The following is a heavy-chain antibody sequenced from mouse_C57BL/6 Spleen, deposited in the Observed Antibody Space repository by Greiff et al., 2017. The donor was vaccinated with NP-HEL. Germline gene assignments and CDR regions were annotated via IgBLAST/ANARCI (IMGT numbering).Heavy chain of an antibody. V-gene: IGHV3-6*01. CDR3: ARGELDWYFDV. J-gene: IGHJ1*03. Sequence: EVKLLESGPGLVKPSQSLSLTCSVTGYSITSGYYWNWIRQFPGNKLEWMGYISYDGSNNYNPSLKNRISITRDTSKNQFFLKLNSVTTEDTATYYCARGELDWYFDVWGTGTTVTVSS. D-gene: IGHD4-1*01. CDR2: ISYDGSN. CDR1: GYSITSGYY.